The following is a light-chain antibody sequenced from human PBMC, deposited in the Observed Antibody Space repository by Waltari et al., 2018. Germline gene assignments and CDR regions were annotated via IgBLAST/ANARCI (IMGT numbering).Light chain of an antibody. CDR2: YAS. CDR1: QSVSSN. V-gene: IGKV3-15*01. J-gene: IGKJ3*01. CDR3: QQYNNWLFT. Sequence: EIVMTQSPATLSVSPGERATLPCRASQSVSSNLAWYQQNPGQAPRLLIYYASTRATGIPARFSGSGSGTEFTLTISSLQSEDFAVYYCQQYNNWLFTFGPGTKVDIK.